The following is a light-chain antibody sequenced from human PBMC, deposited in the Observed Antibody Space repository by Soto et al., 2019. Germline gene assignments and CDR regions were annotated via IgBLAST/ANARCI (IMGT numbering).Light chain of an antibody. V-gene: IGKV1-27*01. CDR1: QGISNY. J-gene: IGKJ4*01. Sequence: DIQMTQSPSSLSASVGDRVTITCRASQGISNYLAWYQQIPGKVPKLLISAASTLQSGVPSRFSGSGSGTDFTLTISSLQSEDVATYYCQKYTNVPTFGGGPKVEIK. CDR2: AAS. CDR3: QKYTNVPT.